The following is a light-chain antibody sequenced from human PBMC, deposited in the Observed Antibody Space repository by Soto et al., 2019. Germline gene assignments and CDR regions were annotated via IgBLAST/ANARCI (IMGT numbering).Light chain of an antibody. Sequence: EIVFKQSPATLTVSPGERVTLSCRASQRINDDFLAWYQQRPGQPPRLLIYVASFRATGIPDRFSGSGSGTEFTLTISSLQPDDVATYYCQQYSDHWTFGQGTKVDI. V-gene: IGKV3-20*01. CDR3: QQYSDHWT. CDR1: QRINDDF. CDR2: VAS. J-gene: IGKJ1*01.